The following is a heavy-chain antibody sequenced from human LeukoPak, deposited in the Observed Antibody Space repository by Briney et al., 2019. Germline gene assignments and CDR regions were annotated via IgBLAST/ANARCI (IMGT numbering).Heavy chain of an antibody. V-gene: IGHV4-31*11. CDR1: GGSISSGGYY. Sequence: NSSETLSLTCAVSGGSISSGGYYWSWIRQHPGKGLEWIVSIYYSGTTNYNPSLKSRVIISVDKSQNQFSLELSSVTAADTAIYYCARDRQDYYDSSVYYFDYWGQGTLVTVSS. CDR3: ARDRQDYYDSSVYYFDY. CDR2: IYYSGTT. J-gene: IGHJ4*02. D-gene: IGHD3-22*01.